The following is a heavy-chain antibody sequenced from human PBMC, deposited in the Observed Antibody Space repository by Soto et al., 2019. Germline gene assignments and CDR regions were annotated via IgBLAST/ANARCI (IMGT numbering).Heavy chain of an antibody. V-gene: IGHV1-46*01. CDR3: ARELYGAGSYYTYYGMDV. D-gene: IGHD3-10*01. J-gene: IGHJ6*02. CDR2: INPSGGST. CDR1: GYTFTSYY. Sequence: ASVKVSCKASGYTFTSYYMHWVRQAPGQGLEWMGIINPSGGSTSYAQKFQGRVTMTRDTSTSTVYMELSSLRSEDTAVYYCARELYGAGSYYTYYGMDVWGQGTTVTVCS.